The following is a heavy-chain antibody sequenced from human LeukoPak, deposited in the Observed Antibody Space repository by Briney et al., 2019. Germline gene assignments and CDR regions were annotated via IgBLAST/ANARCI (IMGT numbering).Heavy chain of an antibody. J-gene: IGHJ2*01. V-gene: IGHV4-59*01. CDR3: AGGTFDGPLYGTYWYFHV. Sequence: AETLSLTCTVSGGSIKNNYWSWIPQPPAKGLEWIGYVYYNGKTNYNPALTSRVTMSIEASKNQFSLKVPSVTAADTAVYYCAGGTFDGPLYGTYWYFHVWGRGTLVTVSS. CDR1: GGSIKNNY. D-gene: IGHD1-14*01. CDR2: VYYNGKT.